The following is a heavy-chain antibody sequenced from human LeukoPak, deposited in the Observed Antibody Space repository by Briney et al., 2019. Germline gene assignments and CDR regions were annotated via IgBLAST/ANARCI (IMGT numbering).Heavy chain of an antibody. CDR3: ARDRQQLIIYYFDY. V-gene: IGHV3-21*01. J-gene: IGHJ4*02. D-gene: IGHD6-13*01. CDR1: GFTFSSYS. Sequence: GGSLRLSCAATGFTFSSYSMNWVRQAPGKGLEWVSSISSSSSYIYYADSVKGRFTISRDNAKNSLYLQMNSLRAEDTAVYYCARDRQQLIIYYFDYWGQGTLVTVSS. CDR2: ISSSSSYI.